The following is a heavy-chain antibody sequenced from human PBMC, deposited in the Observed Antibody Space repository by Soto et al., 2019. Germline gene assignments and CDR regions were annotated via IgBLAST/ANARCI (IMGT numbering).Heavy chain of an antibody. CDR2: IYQSGRT. J-gene: IGHJ6*02. CDR1: GGSISTFDYS. CDR3: AREMTIFGVAPGGGVDV. V-gene: IGHV4-30-2*01. D-gene: IGHD3-3*01. Sequence: QLHLQESGSGLVRPSQTLSLTCGVSGGSISTFDYSWSWIRQAPGRGLEWIGSIYQSGRTYFIPSPQRRANMAPHKAKNQFPLKITSAGAADPAKYYRAREMTIFGVAPGGGVDVWGQGTTVTVSS.